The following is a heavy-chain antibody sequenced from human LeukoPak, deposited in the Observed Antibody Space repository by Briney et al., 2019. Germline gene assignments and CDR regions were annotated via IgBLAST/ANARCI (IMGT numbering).Heavy chain of an antibody. D-gene: IGHD6-6*01. CDR3: AGGGEAARSLAY. CDR1: GVTSNY. CDR2: IYNGGTT. J-gene: IGHJ4*02. V-gene: IGHV3-66*02. Sequence: GSLRLSCAASGVTSNYMTWVRQAPGKGLEWVSVIYNGGTTHYADSVKGRFTISRDNSKSTLFVYLQMNSLRTDDTALYYCAGGGEAARSLAYWGQGALVTVSS.